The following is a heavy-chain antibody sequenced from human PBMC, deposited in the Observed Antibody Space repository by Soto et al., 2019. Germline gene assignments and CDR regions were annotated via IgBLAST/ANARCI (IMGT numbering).Heavy chain of an antibody. CDR2: ISWDGGST. Sequence: GGSLRLSCAASGFTFDDYTMHWVRQAPGKGLEWVSLISWDGGSTYYADSVKGRFTISRDNSKNSLYLQMNSLRTEDTALYYCAKAMIAAAGSPDYYYGMDVWGQGTTVTVSS. CDR3: AKAMIAAAGSPDYYYGMDV. J-gene: IGHJ6*02. CDR1: GFTFDDYT. D-gene: IGHD6-13*01. V-gene: IGHV3-43*01.